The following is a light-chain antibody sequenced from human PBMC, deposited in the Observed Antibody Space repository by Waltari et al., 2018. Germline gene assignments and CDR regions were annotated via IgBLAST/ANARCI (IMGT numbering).Light chain of an antibody. J-gene: IGLJ1*01. CDR1: SSDVGSDNY. CDR3: SSSTSSSTLV. V-gene: IGLV2-14*01. Sequence: QSALTQPASVSGSPGQSITISCPGTSSDVGSDNYVSWYQQHPGKAPKPMIYEVSSRPSGVSNRFSGSKSANTASLTISGLQAEDEADYYCSSSTSSSTLVFGTGTKVTVL. CDR2: EVS.